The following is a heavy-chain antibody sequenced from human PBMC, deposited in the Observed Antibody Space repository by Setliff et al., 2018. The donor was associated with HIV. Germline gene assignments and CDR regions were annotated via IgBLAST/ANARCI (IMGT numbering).Heavy chain of an antibody. Sequence: GGSLRLSCAASGFTFSGSAMHWVRQASGKGLEWVGRIKSKTDGGTTDYAAPVKGRFTISRDDSKNTLYLQMNSLKIEDTAVYYCTTGTRLVDWGQGALVTVSS. J-gene: IGHJ4*02. V-gene: IGHV3-15*01. D-gene: IGHD2-21*01. CDR3: TTGTRLVD. CDR2: IKSKTDGGTT. CDR1: GFTFSGSA.